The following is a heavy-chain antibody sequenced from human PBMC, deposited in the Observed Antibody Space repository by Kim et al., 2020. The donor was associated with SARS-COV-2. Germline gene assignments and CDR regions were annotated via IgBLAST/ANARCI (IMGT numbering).Heavy chain of an antibody. J-gene: IGHJ4*02. D-gene: IGHD3-10*01. CDR3: ARFIRGVTRSLDY. CDR2: IDWDNDK. Sequence: SGPTLVRPTPTLTLTCTFSGFSLSNNEMCVSWIRPPPGEALEWLARIDWDNDKHYKTSLKTRLTISKDTSRNQVLLTMTNMDPVDTATYYCARFIRGVTRSLDYWGQGILVTVSS. CDR1: GFSLSNNEMC. V-gene: IGHV2-70*11.